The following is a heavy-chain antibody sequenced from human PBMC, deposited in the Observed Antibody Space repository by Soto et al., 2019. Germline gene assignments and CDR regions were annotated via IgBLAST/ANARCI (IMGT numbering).Heavy chain of an antibody. CDR3: ARDRHYDIFPLGMDV. V-gene: IGHV4-61*01. D-gene: IGHD3-9*01. CDR2: IYYSGST. J-gene: IGHJ6*02. CDR1: GGTVSSGSYY. Sequence: PSETLSLTGTGSGGTVSSGSYYWSWIRQPPGKGLEWIGYIYYSGSTNYNPSLKSRVTISVDTSKNQFSLKLSSVTAADTAVYYCARDRHYDIFPLGMDVWGQGTTVTVSS.